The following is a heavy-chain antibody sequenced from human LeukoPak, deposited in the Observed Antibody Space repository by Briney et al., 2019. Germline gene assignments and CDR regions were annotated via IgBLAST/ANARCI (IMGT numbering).Heavy chain of an antibody. CDR2: IRHDGSNK. D-gene: IGHD3-9*01. CDR3: AKVRNSGLRYFDWYYMDV. CDR1: GFTFSSYG. J-gene: IGHJ6*03. V-gene: IGHV3-30*02. Sequence: GGSLRLSCAASGFTFSSYGMHWVRQAPGKGLEWVAFIRHDGSNKYYADSVKGRFTISRDNSKNTLYLQMNSLRAEDTAVYYCAKVRNSGLRYFDWYYMDVWGKGTTVTISS.